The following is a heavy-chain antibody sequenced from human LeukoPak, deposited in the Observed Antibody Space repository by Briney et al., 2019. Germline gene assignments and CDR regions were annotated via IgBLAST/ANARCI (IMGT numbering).Heavy chain of an antibody. CDR3: ARANFGGVIVDDAFDI. J-gene: IGHJ3*02. CDR1: GFTFSSYS. V-gene: IGHV3-21*01. CDR2: ISSSSSYI. D-gene: IGHD3-16*02. Sequence: PGGSLRLSCAASGFTFSSYSMNWVRQAPGKGLEWVSSISSSSSYIYYADSVKGRFTISRDNAKNSLYLQMNSLRAEDTAVYYCARANFGGVIVDDAFDIWGQGTMVTVSS.